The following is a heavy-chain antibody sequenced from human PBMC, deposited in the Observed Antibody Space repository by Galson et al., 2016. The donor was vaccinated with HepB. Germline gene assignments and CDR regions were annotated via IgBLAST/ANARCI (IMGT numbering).Heavy chain of an antibody. V-gene: IGHV1-69*13. J-gene: IGHJ6*02. Sequence: SVKVSCKASGDTLGTYAISWVRQAPGQGLQWMGGIIPMFGTTNYEQNYQDRVTITADESTNTAYMELRSLRYDDTAMYYCARGRLLSTMATSGVPYYHYGMDVCGQGSRVTVSS. CDR2: IIPMFGTT. CDR1: GDTLGTYA. CDR3: ARGRLLSTMATSGVPYYHYGMDV. D-gene: IGHD5-24*01.